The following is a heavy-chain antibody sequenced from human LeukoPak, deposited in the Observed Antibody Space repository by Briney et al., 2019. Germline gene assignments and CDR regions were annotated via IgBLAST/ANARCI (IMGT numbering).Heavy chain of an antibody. CDR2: FDPEDGET. CDR3: ATGGTYYDILTGYYNVPFDY. J-gene: IGHJ4*02. V-gene: IGHV1-24*01. D-gene: IGHD3-9*01. Sequence: ASVKVSCKVSGYTLTELSMHWVRQAPGKGLEWTGGFDPEDGETIYAQKFQGRVTMTEDTSTDTAYMELSSLRSEDTAVYYCATGGTYYDILTGYYNVPFDYWGQGTLVTVSS. CDR1: GYTLTELS.